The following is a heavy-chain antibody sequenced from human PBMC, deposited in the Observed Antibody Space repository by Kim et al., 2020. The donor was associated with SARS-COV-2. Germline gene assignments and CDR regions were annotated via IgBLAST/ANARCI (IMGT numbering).Heavy chain of an antibody. CDR1: GFTFSNYA. CDR2: ISDSGANT. Sequence: GGSLRLSCVGSGFTFSNYAMNWVRQAPGQGLEWLSAISDSGANTYHADSVKGRFTISRDNAKNTLYLQMNSLRAEDTAVYYCAKRDCNGGSCPIDSWGQG. V-gene: IGHV3-23*01. CDR3: AKRDCNGGSCPIDS. D-gene: IGHD2-15*01. J-gene: IGHJ4*02.